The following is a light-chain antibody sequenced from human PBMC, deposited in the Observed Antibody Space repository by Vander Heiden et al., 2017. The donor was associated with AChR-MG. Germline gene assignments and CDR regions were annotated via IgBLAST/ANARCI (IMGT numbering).Light chain of an antibody. CDR2: AAS. CDR3: QQYDTTPYT. Sequence: DIQMTQSPSSLSASVGGSLTINCRASQGIRNALAWYQQKPGKAPKLLLFAASRLESGVPSRFSGSGSGTDYTLTISSLQPEDFATSFCQQYDTTPYTFGQGTKLEIK. J-gene: IGKJ2*01. V-gene: IGKV1-NL1*01. CDR1: QGIRNA.